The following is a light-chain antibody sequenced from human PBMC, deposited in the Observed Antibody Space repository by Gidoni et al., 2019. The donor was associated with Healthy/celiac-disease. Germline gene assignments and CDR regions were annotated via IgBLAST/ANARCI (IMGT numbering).Light chain of an antibody. Sequence: PAAYVALGQTVRITRQGDSLRIYYARWYQQKPGQAPVLVIYVNTNRPSGVPDRFSGSSSGNTASLTITGAQAEDEADYYCSSRDSSGNSWVFGGGTKLTVL. CDR1: SLRIYY. V-gene: IGLV3-19*01. CDR3: SSRDSSGNSWV. J-gene: IGLJ3*02. CDR2: VNT.